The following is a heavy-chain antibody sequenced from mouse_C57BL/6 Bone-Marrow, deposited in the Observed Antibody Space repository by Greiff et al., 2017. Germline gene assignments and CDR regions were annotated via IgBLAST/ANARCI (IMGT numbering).Heavy chain of an antibody. V-gene: IGHV1-47*01. Sequence: VQLQQSGAELVKPGASVKMSCKASGYTFTTYPIEWMKQNHGKSLEWIGNFHPYNDDTKYNEKFKGKATLTVEKSSSTVYLELSRLTSDDSAVYYCARGINYYGSGWYFDVWGTGTTVTVSS. CDR1: GYTFTTYP. J-gene: IGHJ1*03. D-gene: IGHD1-1*01. CDR2: FHPYNDDT. CDR3: ARGINYYGSGWYFDV.